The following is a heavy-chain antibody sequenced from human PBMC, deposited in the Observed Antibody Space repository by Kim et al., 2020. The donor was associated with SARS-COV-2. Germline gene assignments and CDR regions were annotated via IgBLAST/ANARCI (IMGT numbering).Heavy chain of an antibody. D-gene: IGHD3-16*01. V-gene: IGHV3-23*01. Sequence: ADCVKGRFTISRDKSKNTLYLQMNRLRAEDTAVYYCAKGHGVLAIGIFDYWGQGTLVTVSS. J-gene: IGHJ4*02. CDR3: AKGHGVLAIGIFDY.